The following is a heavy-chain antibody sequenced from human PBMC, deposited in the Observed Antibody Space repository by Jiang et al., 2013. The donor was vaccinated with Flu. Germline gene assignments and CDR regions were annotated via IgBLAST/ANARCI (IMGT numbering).Heavy chain of an antibody. V-gene: IGHV4-39*01. J-gene: IGHJ6*02. CDR2: IYYSGST. Sequence: GSGLVKPSETLSLTCTVSGGSISSSSYYWGWIRQPPGKGLEWIGSIYYSGSTYYNPSLKSRVTISVDTSKNQFSLKLSSVTAADTAVYYCARQGYYYYYGMDVWGRGTTVTVSS. CDR1: GGSISSSSYY. CDR3: ARQGYYYYYGMDV. D-gene: IGHD6-13*01.